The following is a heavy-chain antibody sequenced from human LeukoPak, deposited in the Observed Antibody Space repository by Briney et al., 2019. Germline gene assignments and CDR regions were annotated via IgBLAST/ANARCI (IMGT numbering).Heavy chain of an antibody. Sequence: GGSLRLSCAASGFTFSSYAMSWVRQAPGKGLEWVSVIKADGSGTFYSDSVRGRFTTSRDNSKNSLYLQMSSLTSVDTALYYCATWAFYHNLDVWGQGTTVAVSS. CDR2: IKADGSGT. D-gene: IGHD1-1*01. J-gene: IGHJ6*02. CDR3: ATWAFYHNLDV. CDR1: GFTFSSYA. V-gene: IGHV3-43*02.